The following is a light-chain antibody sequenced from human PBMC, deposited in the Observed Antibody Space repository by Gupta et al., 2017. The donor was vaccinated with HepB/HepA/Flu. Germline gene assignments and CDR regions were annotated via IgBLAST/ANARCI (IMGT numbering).Light chain of an antibody. CDR2: DVT. V-gene: IGLV2-14*01. J-gene: IGLJ2*01. CDR3: SSYRSSRTTPGV. CDR1: SSDIGTYHY. Sequence: QSALTQPASVSGSPGQALTISCTVTSSDIGTYHYVSWYQKYPGKAPKLMIYDVTNRPSGVSDRFSGSKSGNTASLTISGLQAEDEADYYCSSYRSSRTTPGVFGGGTKLTVL.